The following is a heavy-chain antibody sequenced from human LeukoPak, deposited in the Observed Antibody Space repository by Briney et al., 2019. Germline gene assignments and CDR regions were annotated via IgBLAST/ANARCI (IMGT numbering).Heavy chain of an antibody. D-gene: IGHD2-15*01. CDR3: ARFSAATFDY. J-gene: IGHJ4*02. CDR1: GFTFSSYA. Sequence: PGRSLRLSCAASGFTFSSYAMHWVRQAPGKGLEWVAVISYDGSNKYYADSVKGRFTISRDNSKNTLYLQMNSLRAEDTAVYYCARFSAATFDYWGQETLVTVSS. V-gene: IGHV3-30-3*01. CDR2: ISYDGSNK.